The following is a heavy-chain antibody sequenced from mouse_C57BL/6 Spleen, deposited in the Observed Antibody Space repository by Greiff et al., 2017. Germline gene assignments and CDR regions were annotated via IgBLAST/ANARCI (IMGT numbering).Heavy chain of an antibody. CDR3: ARDYYYGLDY. CDR2: INYDGSST. Sequence: EVQLVESEGGLVQPGSSMKLSCTASGFTFSDYYMAWVRQVPEKGLEWVANINYDGSSTYYLDSLESRFIISRDNAKNILYLQMSSLKSEDTATYYCARDYYYGLDYWGQGTTLTVSS. V-gene: IGHV5-16*01. J-gene: IGHJ2*01. CDR1: GFTFSDYY. D-gene: IGHD1-1*01.